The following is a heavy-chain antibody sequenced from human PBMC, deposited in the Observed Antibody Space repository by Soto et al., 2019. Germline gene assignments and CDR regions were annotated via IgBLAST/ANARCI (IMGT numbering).Heavy chain of an antibody. J-gene: IGHJ4*02. V-gene: IGHV3-21*01. D-gene: IGHD3-3*01. CDR1: GFTFSSYS. CDR3: ASRFGVVTGSDY. Sequence: GGSLRLSCAASGFTFSSYSMNWVRQAPGKGLEWVSSISSSSSYIYYADSVKGRFTISRDNAKNSLYLQMNSLRAEDTAVYYCASRFGVVTGSDYWGQGTLVTVS. CDR2: ISSSSSYI.